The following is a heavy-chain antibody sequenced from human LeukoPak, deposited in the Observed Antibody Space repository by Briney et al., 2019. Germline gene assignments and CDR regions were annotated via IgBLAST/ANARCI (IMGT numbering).Heavy chain of an antibody. D-gene: IGHD6-19*01. V-gene: IGHV3-23*01. CDR3: ARAQWLVQYWYFDR. Sequence: GGSLRLSCVASGFIFSAYAMTWVRQAPGKGLEWVSSIGGSDGSTFYADSVKGRFTISRDNSKNTLFLRMNSLRAEDTAIYYCARAQWLVQYWYFDRWGRGTLVTVSS. J-gene: IGHJ2*01. CDR2: IGGSDGST. CDR1: GFIFSAYA.